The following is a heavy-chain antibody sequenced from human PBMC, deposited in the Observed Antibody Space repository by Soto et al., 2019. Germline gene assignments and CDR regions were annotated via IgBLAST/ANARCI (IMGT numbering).Heavy chain of an antibody. Sequence: AASVKVSCKASGYTFTSYAMHWVRQAPGQRLEWMGWINAGNGNTKYSQKFQGRVTITRDTSASTAYMELSSLRSEDTAVYYCARDGGDIVVVTAYFDYWGQGTLVTVSS. J-gene: IGHJ4*02. D-gene: IGHD2-21*02. V-gene: IGHV1-3*01. CDR2: INAGNGNT. CDR3: ARDGGDIVVVTAYFDY. CDR1: GYTFTSYA.